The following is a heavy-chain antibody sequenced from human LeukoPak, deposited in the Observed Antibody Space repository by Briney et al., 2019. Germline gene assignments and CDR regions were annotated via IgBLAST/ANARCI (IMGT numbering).Heavy chain of an antibody. CDR2: ISGTRNFI. Sequence: SGESLRLSCAASGFTFSRYTIHWVRRTTGRGLEWVSSISGTRNFIFYAESLKGRFTISRDNANNSVYLQMDTLRAEDTAVYYCARVINGYIDYWGQGTLVTVSS. CDR1: GFTFSRYT. D-gene: IGHD2-8*01. V-gene: IGHV3-21*06. CDR3: ARVINGYIDY. J-gene: IGHJ4*02.